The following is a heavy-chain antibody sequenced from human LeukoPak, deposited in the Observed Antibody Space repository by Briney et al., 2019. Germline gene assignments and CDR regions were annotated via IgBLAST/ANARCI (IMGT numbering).Heavy chain of an antibody. J-gene: IGHJ4*02. Sequence: GGSLRLSCAASGFTFSSYGMHWVRQAPGKGLEWVAVISYDGSNKYYADSVKGRFTISRDNSKNTLYLQMNSLRAEDTAVYYCAKEGVGTGLDYWGQGTLVTVSS. D-gene: IGHD2-21*02. CDR3: AKEGVGTGLDY. CDR1: GFTFSSYG. V-gene: IGHV3-30*18. CDR2: ISYDGSNK.